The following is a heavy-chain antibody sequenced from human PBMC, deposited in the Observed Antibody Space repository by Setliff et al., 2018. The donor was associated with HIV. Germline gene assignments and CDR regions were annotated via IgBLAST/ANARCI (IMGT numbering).Heavy chain of an antibody. CDR3: ARDSEPGTRVAGTTGLDY. CDR1: GYSISSGY. D-gene: IGHD6-19*01. CDR2: ISHDGSIE. V-gene: IGHV3-30*03. Sequence: LSLTCTVSGYSISSGYYWGWIRLPPGKGLEWVADISHDGSIEDYADSVRGRFTISRDNSKSAVYLQMNSLRPEDTALYYCARDSEPGTRVAGTTGLDYWGQGSLVTVSS. J-gene: IGHJ4*02.